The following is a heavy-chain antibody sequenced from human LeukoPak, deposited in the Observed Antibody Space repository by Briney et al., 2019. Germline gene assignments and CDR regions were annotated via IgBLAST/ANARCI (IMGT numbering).Heavy chain of an antibody. D-gene: IGHD1-1*01. CDR2: INPNSGGT. CDR3: ARVLTTWVPQNAFDI. J-gene: IGHJ3*02. V-gene: IGHV1-2*02. Sequence: ASVKVSCKASGYTFTGYYMHWVRQAPGQGLEWMGWINPNSGGTNYAQKFQGRVTMTRDTSISTAYMELSRLRSDDTAVYYCARVLTTWVPQNAFDIWGQGTMVTVSS. CDR1: GYTFTGYY.